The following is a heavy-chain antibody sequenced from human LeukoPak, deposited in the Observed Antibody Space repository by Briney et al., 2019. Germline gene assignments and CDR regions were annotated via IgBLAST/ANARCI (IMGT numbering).Heavy chain of an antibody. CDR3: ARDRAYCGGDCYHSFDY. J-gene: IGHJ4*02. D-gene: IGHD2-21*01. V-gene: IGHV1-69*05. CDR2: IIPIFGTA. Sequence: SVKVSCKASGGTFSSYAISWVRQAPGQGLEWMGGIIPIFGTANYAQKFQGRVTITTDESTSTAYMELSSLRSEDTAVYYCARDRAYCGGDCYHSFDYWGQGTLVTVSS. CDR1: GGTFSSYA.